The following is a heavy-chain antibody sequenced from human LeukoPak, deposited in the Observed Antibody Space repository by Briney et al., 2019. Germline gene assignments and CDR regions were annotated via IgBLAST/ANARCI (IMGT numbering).Heavy chain of an antibody. V-gene: IGHV3-48*01. D-gene: IGHD4-17*01. CDR3: ARVAINDYGDYFDY. CDR1: GFTFSNYW. Sequence: PGGSLRLSCAASGFTFSNYWMTWFRQTPGKGLEWVSYISSSDSTIYYVDSVKGRFTISRDNAKNSLYLQMNSLRAEDTAVYYCARVAINDYGDYFDYWGQRTLVTVSS. J-gene: IGHJ4*02. CDR2: ISSSDSTI.